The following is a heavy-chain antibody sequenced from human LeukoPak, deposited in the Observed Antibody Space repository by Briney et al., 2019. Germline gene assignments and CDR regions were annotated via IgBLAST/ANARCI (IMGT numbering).Heavy chain of an antibody. CDR3: ARDSHRSDYYDSSGFPGYYGMDV. D-gene: IGHD3-22*01. Sequence: SQTLSLTCTVSGGSISSGGYYWSCFHQHPGKGLDWIGYIYYSRSTYYNPSLKSRVTISVDTSKNQFSLKLSSVTAADTAVYYCARDSHRSDYYDSSGFPGYYGMDVWGQGTTVTVSS. CDR1: GGSISSGGYY. V-gene: IGHV4-31*03. J-gene: IGHJ6*02. CDR2: IYYSRST.